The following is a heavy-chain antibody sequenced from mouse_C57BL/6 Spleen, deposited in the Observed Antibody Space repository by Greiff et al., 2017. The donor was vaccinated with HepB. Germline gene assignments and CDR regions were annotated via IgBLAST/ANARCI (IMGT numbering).Heavy chain of an antibody. D-gene: IGHD2-14*01. V-gene: IGHV1-55*01. CDR1: GYTFTSYW. Sequence: VQLQQSGAELVKPGASVKMSCKASGYTFTSYWITWVKQRPGQGLEWIGDIYPGSGSTNYNEKFKSKATLTVDTSSSTAYMQLSSLTSEDSAVYYCAKIGGHYYAMDYWGQGTSVTVSS. CDR2: IYPGSGST. CDR3: AKIGGHYYAMDY. J-gene: IGHJ4*01.